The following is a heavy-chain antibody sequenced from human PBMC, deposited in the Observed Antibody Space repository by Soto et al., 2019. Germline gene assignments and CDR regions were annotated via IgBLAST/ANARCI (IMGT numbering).Heavy chain of an antibody. CDR1: GFTFSSYA. J-gene: IGHJ5*02. D-gene: IGHD6-6*01. V-gene: IGHV3-23*01. CDR2: ISGSGGST. Sequence: GGSLRLSCAASGFTFSSYAMGWVRQAPGKGLEWVSAISGSGGSTYYADSVKGRFTISRDNSKNTLYLQMNSLRAEDTAVYYCARGMYSSSYNWFDPWGQGTLVTVSS. CDR3: ARGMYSSSYNWFDP.